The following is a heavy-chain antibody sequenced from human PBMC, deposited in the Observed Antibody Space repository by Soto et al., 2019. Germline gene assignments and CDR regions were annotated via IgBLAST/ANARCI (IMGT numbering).Heavy chain of an antibody. Sequence: QVQLVESGGGVVQPGRSLRLSCAASGFTFNTFAVHWVRQAPGKGLDWVAVTSYDGSNKYYADSVKGRFTISRDNSKNTVSLQMDSLRAEDTAVYFCARDTLNSAWYFKEGYSYGMDVWGQGTTVTVSS. D-gene: IGHD6-19*01. J-gene: IGHJ6*02. CDR2: TSYDGSNK. CDR3: ARDTLNSAWYFKEGYSYGMDV. V-gene: IGHV3-30-3*01. CDR1: GFTFNTFA.